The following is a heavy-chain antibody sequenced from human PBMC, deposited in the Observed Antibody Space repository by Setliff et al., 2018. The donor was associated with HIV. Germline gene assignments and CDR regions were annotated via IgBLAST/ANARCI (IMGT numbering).Heavy chain of an antibody. Sequence: RASVKVSCKASGYTFSDYFIHWVRQAPGQALEWMGRINPNSGVTTYAQNFQGRVAMTRDTSTSTVYMQLNSLRSEDTAVYFCASHRRVGTTVLFSYWGQGTLLTVSS. CDR1: GYTFSDYF. J-gene: IGHJ4*02. CDR2: INPNSGVT. D-gene: IGHD1-1*01. CDR3: ASHRRVGTTVLFSY. V-gene: IGHV1-2*06.